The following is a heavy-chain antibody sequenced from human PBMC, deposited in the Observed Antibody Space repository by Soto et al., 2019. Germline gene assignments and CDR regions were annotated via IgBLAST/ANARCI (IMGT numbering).Heavy chain of an antibody. J-gene: IGHJ5*02. D-gene: IGHD3-10*01. CDR2: INPNSGGT. Sequence: VKVSCKASGYTFTGYYMHWVRQAPGQGLEWMGWINPNSGGTNYAQKFQGRVTMTRDTSISTAYMELSRLRSDDTAVYYCARDRSFGLLTIINWFDPWGQGTLVTVSS. V-gene: IGHV1-2*02. CDR3: ARDRSFGLLTIINWFDP. CDR1: GYTFTGYY.